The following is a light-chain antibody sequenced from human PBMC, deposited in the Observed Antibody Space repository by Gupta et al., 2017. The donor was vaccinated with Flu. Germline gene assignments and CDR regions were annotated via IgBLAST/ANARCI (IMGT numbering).Light chain of an antibody. CDR3: STYTRSNTIQVI. CDR1: SSDVGDYKY. Sequence: QSALTQPASVSGSPGQSITISCTGTSSDVGDYKYVSWYQQHPGKAPKLMIYDVSYRPSGVSNRFSGSKSDTTATLTIAELQAEDEADYYCSTYTRSNTIQVIFGGGTKRTVL. CDR2: DVS. V-gene: IGLV2-14*03. J-gene: IGLJ2*01.